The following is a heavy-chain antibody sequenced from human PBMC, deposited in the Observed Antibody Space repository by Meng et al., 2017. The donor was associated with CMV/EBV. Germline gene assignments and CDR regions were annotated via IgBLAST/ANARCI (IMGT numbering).Heavy chain of an antibody. CDR1: GGTFSSYA. D-gene: IGHD6-13*01. V-gene: IGHV1-69*05. Sequence: SVKVSCKASGGTFSSYAISWVRQAPGQGLEWMGGIIPIFGTANYAQKFQGRVTITTDESTSTAYMELSSLRSEDTAVYYRASFGGSSWDDSGWMNAFDIWGQGTMVTVSS. CDR3: ASFGGSSWDDSGWMNAFDI. CDR2: IIPIFGTA. J-gene: IGHJ3*02.